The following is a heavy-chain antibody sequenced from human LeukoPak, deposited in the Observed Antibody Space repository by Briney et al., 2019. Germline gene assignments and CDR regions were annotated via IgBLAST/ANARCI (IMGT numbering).Heavy chain of an antibody. D-gene: IGHD3-3*01. CDR3: ARSPYNYDFWSGLNWFDP. J-gene: IGHJ5*02. Sequence: PGGSLRLSCAASGFTFSNYWMSWVRQAPGKGLEWVANIKEDGSETYYVDSVKGRFTISRDNAKNALYLQMNSLRAEDTAVYYCARSPYNYDFWSGLNWFDPWGQGTLVTVSS. CDR2: IKEDGSET. CDR1: GFTFSNYW. V-gene: IGHV3-7*01.